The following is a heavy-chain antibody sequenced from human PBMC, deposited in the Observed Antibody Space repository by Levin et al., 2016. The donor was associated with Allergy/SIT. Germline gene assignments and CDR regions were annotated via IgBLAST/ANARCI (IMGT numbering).Heavy chain of an antibody. Sequence: SQTLSLTCAVYGGSFSGYYWSWIRQPPGKGLEWIGEINHSGSTNYNPSLKSRVTISVDTSKNQFSLKLSSVTAADTAVYYCARGLGVLRFLEWFPGFDPWGQGTLVTVSS. V-gene: IGHV4-34*01. CDR3: ARGLGVLRFLEWFPGFDP. D-gene: IGHD3-3*01. J-gene: IGHJ5*02. CDR2: INHSGST. CDR1: GGSFSGYY.